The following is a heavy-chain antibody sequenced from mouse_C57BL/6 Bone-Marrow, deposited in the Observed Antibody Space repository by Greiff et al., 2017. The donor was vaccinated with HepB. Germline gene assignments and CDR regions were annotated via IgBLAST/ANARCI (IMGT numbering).Heavy chain of an antibody. Sequence: EVKLEESGPGLVKPSQSLSLTCSVTGYSITSGYYWNWIRQFPGNKLEWMGYISYDGSNNYNPSLKNRISITRDTSKNQFFLKLNSVTTKDTATYYCARSYYYGDYDFFDYWGQGTTLTVSS. CDR3: ARSYYYGDYDFFDY. CDR2: ISYDGSN. V-gene: IGHV3-6*01. CDR1: GYSITSGYY. J-gene: IGHJ2*01. D-gene: IGHD2-13*01.